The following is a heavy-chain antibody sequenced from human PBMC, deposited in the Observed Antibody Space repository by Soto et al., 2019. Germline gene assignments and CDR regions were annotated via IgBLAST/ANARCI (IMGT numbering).Heavy chain of an antibody. D-gene: IGHD6-19*01. Sequence: PWSVACGKIISISCSRSWKNKPPGKGLEWLGIISYSGSTYYSPSLKSRVTISVDAPKNQFSLKLKSVTAADTAVYYCARERLFSSGWYWFDPWGLGTLVTVSS. CDR1: CGKIISISCS. J-gene: IGHJ5*02. CDR3: ARERLFSSGWYWFDP. V-gene: IGHV4-39*07. CDR2: ISYSGST.